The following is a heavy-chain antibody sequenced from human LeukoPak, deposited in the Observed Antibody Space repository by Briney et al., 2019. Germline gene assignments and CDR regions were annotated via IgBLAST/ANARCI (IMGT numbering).Heavy chain of an antibody. Sequence: PGGSLRLSCAASGFTFSSYAMSWVRQAPGKGLEWVSAISGNGGSTYYADSVKGRFTISRDNSKDTLYLQMNSLRVEDTAVYYCAKRYTGSDGLVDYWGQGTLVTVSS. CDR3: AKRYTGSDGLVDY. CDR1: GFTFSSYA. D-gene: IGHD1-26*01. CDR2: ISGNGGST. V-gene: IGHV3-23*01. J-gene: IGHJ4*02.